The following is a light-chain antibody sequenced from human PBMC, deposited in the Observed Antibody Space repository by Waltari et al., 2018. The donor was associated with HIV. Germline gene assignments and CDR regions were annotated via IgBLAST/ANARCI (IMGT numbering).Light chain of an antibody. Sequence: DIVLTQSPDTLSVSLGERAALHCKSEKSVLSPSNNVNYFAWYQQRPGQPPTLLFSEASSRSSGVPARFTASGSRTDFTLTIDDLQAADVAVYFCQQYYSTPTFGRGTQLV. J-gene: IGKJ5*01. CDR1: KSVLSPSNNVNY. V-gene: IGKV4-1*01. CDR2: EAS. CDR3: QQYYSTPT.